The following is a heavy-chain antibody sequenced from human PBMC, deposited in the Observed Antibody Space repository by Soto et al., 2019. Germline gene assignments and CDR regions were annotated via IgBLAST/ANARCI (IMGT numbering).Heavy chain of an antibody. CDR1: GGSINSYY. D-gene: IGHD3-10*01. V-gene: IGHV4-59*12. J-gene: IGHJ5*02. CDR3: ARGPGNP. Sequence: SETLSLTCTVSGGSINSYYWSWIRQPPGKGLEWIGYIYYSGSTNYNPSLKSRVTISVDTSKNQFSLKLSSVTAADTAVYYCARGPGNPWGQGTLVTVSS. CDR2: IYYSGST.